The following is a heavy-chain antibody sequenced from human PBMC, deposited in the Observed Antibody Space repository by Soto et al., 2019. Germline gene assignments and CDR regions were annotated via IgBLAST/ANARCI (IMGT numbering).Heavy chain of an antibody. Sequence: EVQLVESGGGLVQPGGSLRLSCVASGFTFSSYWMHWVRQAPGKGLVWVSSISNDGSSTSYADPVKGRFTISRDNAKNTLYLQMNSLGAEDTAVYYCARLPNKSPQNWGQGTLVIVSP. CDR2: ISNDGSST. J-gene: IGHJ1*01. CDR3: ARLPNKSPQN. CDR1: GFTFSSYW. V-gene: IGHV3-74*01.